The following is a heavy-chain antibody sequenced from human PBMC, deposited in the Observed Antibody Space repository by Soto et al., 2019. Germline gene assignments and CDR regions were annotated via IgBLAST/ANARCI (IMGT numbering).Heavy chain of an antibody. J-gene: IGHJ4*02. Sequence: GGSLRLSCTASGFTFGDYAMSWVRQAPGKGLEWVGFIRSKAYGGTTEYAASVKGRFTISRDDSKSIAYLQMNSLKTEDTAVYYCTGSGSYYIYFDYWGQGTLVTVSS. CDR3: TGSGSYYIYFDY. CDR1: GFTFGDYA. V-gene: IGHV3-49*04. CDR2: IRSKAYGGTT. D-gene: IGHD3-10*01.